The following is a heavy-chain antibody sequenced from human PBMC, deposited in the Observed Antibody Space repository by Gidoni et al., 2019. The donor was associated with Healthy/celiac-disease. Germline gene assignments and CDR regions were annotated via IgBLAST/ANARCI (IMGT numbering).Heavy chain of an antibody. Sequence: EVQLLESGVGLVQHVGSLILCWAASGFNLSSSAMGSVRQAPGNGLEWVSAIRGRGGRTDYAHSVKGRFTISRDNSKTTLYLQRNSLRAEDTAVYYRAKDQPLVDNWGQGTLVTVSS. CDR2: IRGRGGRT. CDR3: AKDQPLVDN. D-gene: IGHD5-12*01. J-gene: IGHJ4*02. V-gene: IGHV3-23*01. CDR1: GFNLSSSA.